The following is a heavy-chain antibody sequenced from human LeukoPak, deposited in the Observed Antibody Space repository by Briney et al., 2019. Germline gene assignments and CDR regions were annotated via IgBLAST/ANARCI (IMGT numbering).Heavy chain of an antibody. CDR3: ARDGDGDYVFSYYFDY. CDR1: GFPFSDYV. Sequence: GGSLRLSRAASGFPFSDYVMHWVRQAPGKGLEWVAVIRYDGNNKYYADSVKGRFTISRDSSKNTLYLQMNSLRVEDTAVYYCARDGDGDYVFSYYFDYWGQGTLVTVSS. CDR2: IRYDGNNK. V-gene: IGHV3-30*02. J-gene: IGHJ4*02. D-gene: IGHD4-17*01.